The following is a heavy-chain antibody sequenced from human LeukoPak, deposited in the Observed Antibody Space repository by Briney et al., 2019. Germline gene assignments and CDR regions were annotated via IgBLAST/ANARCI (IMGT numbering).Heavy chain of an antibody. J-gene: IGHJ5*02. D-gene: IGHD4-11*01. CDR2: RNPNSGNT. CDR3: ARLGYRNYFARLTAGFDP. CDR1: GYTFTKYD. V-gene: IGHV1-8*01. Sequence: AAVTVSFKGCGYTFTKYDSNGVGQAGGQGGEGMGWRNPNSGNTGYAQKFQGRVTMTRNRSISTAYMELSSLRCENTAVYYCARLGYRNYFARLTAGFDPWGQGTLVTVSS.